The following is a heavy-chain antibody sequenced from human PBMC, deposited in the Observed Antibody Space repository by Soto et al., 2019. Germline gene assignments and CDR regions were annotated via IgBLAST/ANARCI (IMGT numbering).Heavy chain of an antibody. J-gene: IGHJ6*02. V-gene: IGHV5-51*01. D-gene: IGHD3-3*01. CDR3: ARYVRDFWTGLEM. CDR2: IYPGGSDT. CDR1: GYSFTHYW. Sequence: GESLKISCMASGYSFTHYWIGWVGQLPVKGLDWQRVIYPGGSDTRYSPSFQGQVTISVDTSMNIVYLLCSSLKRSATAVSYGARYVRDFWTGLEMWDQEATVTAFS.